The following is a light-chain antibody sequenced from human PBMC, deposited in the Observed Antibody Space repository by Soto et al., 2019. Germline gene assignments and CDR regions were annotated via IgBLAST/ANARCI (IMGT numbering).Light chain of an antibody. V-gene: IGKV3-20*01. Sequence: IVLTQSPGTLSLSPGERATLSCRASQSLNSDYLAWYQQKPGQAPRLLIYGASTRATAIPDRFSGRGSGSDVTLTISRLEPEDFAVYYCQQYCSSRRTFGQGTKVEIK. CDR1: QSLNSDY. J-gene: IGKJ1*01. CDR2: GAS. CDR3: QQYCSSRRT.